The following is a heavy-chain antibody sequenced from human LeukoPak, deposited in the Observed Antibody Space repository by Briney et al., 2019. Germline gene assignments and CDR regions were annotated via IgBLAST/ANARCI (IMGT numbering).Heavy chain of an antibody. D-gene: IGHD3-3*01. V-gene: IGHV4-59*08. CDR1: GGSISSYY. J-gene: IGHJ3*02. CDR3: ARRYDFWSGYSQANAFDI. Sequence: SETLSLTCTVSGGSISSYYWSWIRQPPGKGLEWIGYIYYSGSTNYNPSLKSRVTISVDTSKNQFSLKLSSVTAADTAVYYCARRYDFWSGYSQANAFDIWGQGTMVTVSS. CDR2: IYYSGST.